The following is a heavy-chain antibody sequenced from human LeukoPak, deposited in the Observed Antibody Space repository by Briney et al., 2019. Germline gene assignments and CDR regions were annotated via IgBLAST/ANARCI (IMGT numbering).Heavy chain of an antibody. CDR3: ARGHFGVWPFLYSSSWYYMDV. CDR2: INPSGGST. V-gene: IGHV1-46*01. CDR1: GYTFTSYY. Sequence: GASVKVSCKASGYTFTSYYMHWVRQAPGQGLEWTGIINPSGGSTSYAQKFQGRVTMTRNTSISTAYMELSSLRSEDTAVYYCARGHFGVWPFLYSSSWYYMDVWGKGTTVTISS. J-gene: IGHJ6*03. D-gene: IGHD6-13*01.